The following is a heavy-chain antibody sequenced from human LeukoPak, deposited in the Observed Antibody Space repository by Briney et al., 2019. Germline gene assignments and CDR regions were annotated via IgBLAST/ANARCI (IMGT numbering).Heavy chain of an antibody. V-gene: IGHV4-38-2*01. CDR1: GYSTSSGYD. D-gene: IGHD3-16*01. CDR2: IDHSGST. Sequence: PSETLSLTCAVSGYSTSSGYDWGWIREPPGKGLEWIGSIDHSGSTHYNPSLKSRVTISVDTSNNQFSLKLSSVTAADTAVYYCARGGDYWGQGTLVTVSS. J-gene: IGHJ4*02. CDR3: ARGGDY.